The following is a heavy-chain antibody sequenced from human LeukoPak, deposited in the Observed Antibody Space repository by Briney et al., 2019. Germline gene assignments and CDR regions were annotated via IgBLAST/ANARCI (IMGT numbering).Heavy chain of an antibody. CDR1: GPSITREYYY. J-gene: IGHJ6*02. D-gene: IGHD6-19*01. CDR3: ARGIAVYHGHMDV. Sequence: SETLSLTCTVSGPSITREYYYWTWLPHPPGEGLEGLGTIYDSGNTYYNPSLTGRITIPLDTPKPQLPLKLSSVSAADTAVYYCARGIAVYHGHMDVWGQGTTVTVSS. CDR2: IYDSGNT. V-gene: IGHV4-39*06.